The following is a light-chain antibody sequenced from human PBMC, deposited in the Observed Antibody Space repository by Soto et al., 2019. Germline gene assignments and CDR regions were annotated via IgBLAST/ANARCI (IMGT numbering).Light chain of an antibody. CDR2: AAS. Sequence: DIQMTQSPSSLSASVGDRVTITCRASQSISNYLNWYQQKPGKAPKLLIYAASSMPIGVPSRFSGSGSETEFTLTISRLQPDDSATYYCQQSFSPLWTFGQGTKVEV. V-gene: IGKV1-39*01. CDR1: QSISNY. J-gene: IGKJ1*01. CDR3: QQSFSPLWT.